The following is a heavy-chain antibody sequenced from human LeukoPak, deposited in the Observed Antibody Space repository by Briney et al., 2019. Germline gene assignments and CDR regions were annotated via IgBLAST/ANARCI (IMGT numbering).Heavy chain of an antibody. CDR3: TTDTSSTTGTAYYYYYYGMDV. CDR2: IKSKTDGGTT. CDR1: GFTFSNAW. Sequence: GGSLSLSCAASGFTFSNAWMSWVRQAPGKGLEWVGRIKSKTDGGTTDYAAPVKGRFTISRDDSKNTLYLQMNSLKTEDTAVYYCTTDTSSTTGTAYYYYYYGMDVWGKGTTVTVSS. D-gene: IGHD1-1*01. J-gene: IGHJ6*04. V-gene: IGHV3-15*01.